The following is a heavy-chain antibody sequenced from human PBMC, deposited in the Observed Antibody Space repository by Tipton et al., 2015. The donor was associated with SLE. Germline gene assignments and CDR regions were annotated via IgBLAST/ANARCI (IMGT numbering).Heavy chain of an antibody. CDR3: ARDLGTAA. Sequence: TLSLTCTVSGGSISSSSYYWGWFRQPPGKGLEWIGSIYHSGSTYYNPSLKSRVTISVDTSKNQFSLKLSSVTAADTAVYYCARDLGTAAWGQGTLVTVSS. CDR1: GGSISSSSYY. D-gene: IGHD5-18*01. CDR2: IYHSGST. V-gene: IGHV4-39*07. J-gene: IGHJ5*02.